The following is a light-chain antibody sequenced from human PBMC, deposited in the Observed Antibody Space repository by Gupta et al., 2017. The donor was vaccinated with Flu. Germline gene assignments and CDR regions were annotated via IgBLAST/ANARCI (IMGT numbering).Light chain of an antibody. J-gene: IGKJ4*01. V-gene: IGKV4-1*01. CDR3: QQSYGIPRT. CDR2: WAS. CDR1: QSVFYDASEKNY. Sequence: ERATINCKSSQSVFYDASEKNYLSWYQQKPGQPPKVLINWASIRESGVPDRFSGSGSGTDFILTINSLQAEDVAVYYCQQSYGIPRTFRGGTKVEIK.